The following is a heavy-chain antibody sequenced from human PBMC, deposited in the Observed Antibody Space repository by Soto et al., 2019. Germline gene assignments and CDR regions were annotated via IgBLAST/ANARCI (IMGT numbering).Heavy chain of an antibody. CDR1: GFTFSTYD. J-gene: IGHJ6*02. Sequence: PGGSLRLSCAGAGFTFSTYDMNWVRQAPGKGLEWVAVIWYDGSNKYYADSVKGRFTISRDNSKNTLYLQMNSLRAEDTAVYYCARANRSYSNYVVPDYYYYGMDVWGQGTTVTVSS. CDR2: IWYDGSNK. V-gene: IGHV3-33*08. CDR3: ARANRSYSNYVVPDYYYYGMDV. D-gene: IGHD4-4*01.